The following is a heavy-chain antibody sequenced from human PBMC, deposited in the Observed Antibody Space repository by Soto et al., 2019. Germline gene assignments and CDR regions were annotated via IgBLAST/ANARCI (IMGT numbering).Heavy chain of an antibody. J-gene: IGHJ6*02. CDR3: ARDTFFGVVTTYYYYGMDV. CDR2: ISSSSSTI. D-gene: IGHD3-3*01. Sequence: PGGSLRLSCAASGFTFSSYSMNWVRQAPGKGLEWVSYISSSSSTIYYADSVKGRFTISRDNAKNSLYLQMNSLRDEDTAVYYCARDTFFGVVTTYYYYGMDVWGQGTTVTVSS. V-gene: IGHV3-48*02. CDR1: GFTFSSYS.